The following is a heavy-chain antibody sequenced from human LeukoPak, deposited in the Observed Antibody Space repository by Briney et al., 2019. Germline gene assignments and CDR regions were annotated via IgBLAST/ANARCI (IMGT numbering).Heavy chain of an antibody. CDR3: ARDGLYGSGRNGMDV. J-gene: IGHJ6*04. V-gene: IGHV4-59*01. Sequence: PSETLSLICTVSGGSISSYYWSWIRQPPGKGLEWIGYIYYSGSTNYNPSLKSRVTISVDTSKNQFSLKLSSVTAADTAVYYCARDGLYGSGRNGMDVWGKGTTVTVSS. CDR2: IYYSGST. D-gene: IGHD3-10*01. CDR1: GGSISSYY.